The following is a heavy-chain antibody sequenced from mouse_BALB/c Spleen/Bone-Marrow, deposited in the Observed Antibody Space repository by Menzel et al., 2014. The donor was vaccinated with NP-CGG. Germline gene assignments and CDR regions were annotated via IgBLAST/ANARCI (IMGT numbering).Heavy chain of an antibody. CDR1: GFSLTSYG. J-gene: IGHJ2*01. D-gene: IGHD2-1*01. V-gene: IGHV2-5-1*01. Sequence: VKLVESGPSLVRPSQSLSITCTVSGFSLTSYGVHWVRQSPGKGLEWLGVIWRGGSTDYNAAFMSRLSITKDNSKSQVFFKMNSLQADDTAIYYCAKRGNYGYFDYWGQGTTLTVSS. CDR3: AKRGNYGYFDY. CDR2: IWRGGST.